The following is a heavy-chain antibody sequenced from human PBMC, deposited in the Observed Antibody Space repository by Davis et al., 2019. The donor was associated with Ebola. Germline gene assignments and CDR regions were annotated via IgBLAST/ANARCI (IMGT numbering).Heavy chain of an antibody. V-gene: IGHV1-69*13. Sequence: SVKVSCKASGGTFSSYAISWVRQAPGQGLEWMGGIIPIFGTAHYAQKFQGRVTITADESTSTAYMELRSLRADDTAVYYCGGEQQGHGFDPWGQGNLVTVSS. CDR3: GGEQQGHGFDP. J-gene: IGHJ5*02. CDR2: IIPIFGTA. D-gene: IGHD6-13*01. CDR1: GGTFSSYA.